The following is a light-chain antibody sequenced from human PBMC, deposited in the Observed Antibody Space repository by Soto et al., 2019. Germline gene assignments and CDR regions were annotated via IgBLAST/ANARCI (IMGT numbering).Light chain of an antibody. CDR1: QNVSTY. J-gene: IGKJ3*01. Sequence: EIVLTQSPATLSLSPGERVTLSCRASQNVSTYLAWYQQKPGQAPRLLIYDASDRATGIPARFSGSGSGTDFTPTISSPEPEDSAVYYCQQRTYWLTFGPGTNVDIK. V-gene: IGKV3-11*01. CDR2: DAS. CDR3: QQRTYWLT.